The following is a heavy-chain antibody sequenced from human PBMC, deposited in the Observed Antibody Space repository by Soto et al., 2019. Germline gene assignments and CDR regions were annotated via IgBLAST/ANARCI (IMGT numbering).Heavy chain of an antibody. V-gene: IGHV3-23*01. J-gene: IGHJ3*02. CDR2: ISSSGYNT. Sequence: GGSLRLSCAASGFTFSTYGMSWVRQAPGKGLEWVASISSSGYNTFYADSVKGRFTISRDNAENTVHLRMHSLRAEDAARYFCVKQLLSMIIVADAFDIWGQGTTVTVSS. D-gene: IGHD3-22*01. CDR3: VKQLLSMIIVADAFDI. CDR1: GFTFSTYG.